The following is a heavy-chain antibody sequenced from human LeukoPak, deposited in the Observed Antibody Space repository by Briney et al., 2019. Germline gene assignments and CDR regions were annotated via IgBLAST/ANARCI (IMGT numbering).Heavy chain of an antibody. J-gene: IGHJ4*02. V-gene: IGHV1-18*01. CDR1: GYTFTSRG. Sequence: ASVRVSCKASGYTFTSRGISWLRQAPGQGLEWMGWISAYNGNTNYAQKLQGRVTMTTDTSSSTAYMELRSLRSDDTAVYYCAREVVLPAASHSGQYDYWGQGTLVTVSS. D-gene: IGHD2-2*01. CDR2: ISAYNGNT. CDR3: AREVVLPAASHSGQYDY.